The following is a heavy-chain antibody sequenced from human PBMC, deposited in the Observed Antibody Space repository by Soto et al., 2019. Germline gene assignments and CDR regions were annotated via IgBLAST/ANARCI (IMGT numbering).Heavy chain of an antibody. CDR3: ASTRMIVAPFDY. Sequence: QVQLQESGPGLVKPSETLSLTCTVSGGSISSYYWSWIRQPPGKGLEWIGYIYYSGSTNYNPSLKSRVTISVDTSTNQCSLKLSSVTAADTAVYYCASTRMIVAPFDYWGQGTLVTVSS. V-gene: IGHV4-59*08. J-gene: IGHJ4*02. D-gene: IGHD3-22*01. CDR1: GGSISSYY. CDR2: IYYSGST.